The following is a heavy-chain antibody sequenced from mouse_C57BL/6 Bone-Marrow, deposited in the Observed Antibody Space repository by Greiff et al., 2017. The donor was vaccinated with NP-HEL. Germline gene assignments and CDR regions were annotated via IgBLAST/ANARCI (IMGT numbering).Heavy chain of an antibody. CDR1: GFTFSDYY. J-gene: IGHJ4*01. Sequence: EVKLMESGGGLVQPGGSLKLSCAASGFTFSDYYMYWVRQTPEKRLEWVAYISNGGGSTYYPDTVKGRFTISRDNAKNTLYLQMSRLKSEDTAMYYCARHPSTMVTGHAMDYWGQGTSVTVSS. V-gene: IGHV5-12*01. CDR3: ARHPSTMVTGHAMDY. CDR2: ISNGGGST. D-gene: IGHD2-2*01.